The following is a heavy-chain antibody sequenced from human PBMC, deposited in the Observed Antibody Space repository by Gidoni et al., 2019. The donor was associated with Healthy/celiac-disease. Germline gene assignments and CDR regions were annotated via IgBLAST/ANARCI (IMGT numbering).Heavy chain of an antibody. CDR2: ISYDGSNK. Sequence: QVQLVESGGGVVQPGRSLRLSCAASGFTFSRYGMHWVRQATGKGLEWVAVISYDGSNKYYADSVKGRFTISRDNSKNTLYLQMNSLRAEDTAVYYCAKGFGSESYSKPKHLDYWGQGTLVTVSS. V-gene: IGHV3-30*18. CDR3: AKGFGSESYSKPKHLDY. D-gene: IGHD3-10*01. CDR1: GFTFSRYG. J-gene: IGHJ4*02.